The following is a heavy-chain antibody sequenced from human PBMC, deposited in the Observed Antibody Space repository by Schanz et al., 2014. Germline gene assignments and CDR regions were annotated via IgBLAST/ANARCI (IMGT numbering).Heavy chain of an antibody. V-gene: IGHV3-21*01. D-gene: IGHD6-19*01. CDR2: VSGTSIYI. CDR1: GFTFSSYS. J-gene: IGHJ4*02. CDR3: ARKTDSSGTGDY. Sequence: EVQLVESGGGLVKPGGSLRLSCAASGFTFSSYSMNWVRQAPGKGLEWVSSVSGTSIYIYYADSVKGRFTISRDNAENSLYLQMNSLRAEDTAVYYCARKTDSSGTGDYWGQGTLVTVSS.